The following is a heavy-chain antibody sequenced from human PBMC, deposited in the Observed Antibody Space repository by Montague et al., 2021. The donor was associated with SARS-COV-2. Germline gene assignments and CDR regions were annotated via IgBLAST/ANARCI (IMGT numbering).Heavy chain of an antibody. CDR2: IYYSGST. CDR1: GGSISSSSYY. J-gene: IGHJ4*02. V-gene: IGHV4-39*01. D-gene: IGHD3-3*01. CDR3: ARLNFRITIFGVVGSRVFDY. Sequence: SETLSLTRTVSGGSISSSSYYWGWIRQPPGKGLEWIGSIYYSGSTYYNPSLKSRVTISVDTSKNQFSLKLSSVTAADTAVYYCARLNFRITIFGVVGSRVFDYWGQGTLVTVSS.